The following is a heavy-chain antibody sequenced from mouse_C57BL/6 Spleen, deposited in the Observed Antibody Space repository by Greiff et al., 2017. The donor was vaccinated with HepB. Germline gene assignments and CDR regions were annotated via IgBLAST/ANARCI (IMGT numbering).Heavy chain of an antibody. V-gene: IGHV1-39*01. CDR3: AREDPGRRFAY. Sequence: VQLQQSGPELVKPGASVKISCKASGYSFTDYNVNWVKQSNGKSLEWIGVIIPNYGTTSYNQKFKGNGTFTVDQSSSTAYMQLNILTSEDTAVYFCAREDPGRRFAYWGQGSLGTVSA. J-gene: IGHJ3*01. CDR1: GYSFTDYN. CDR2: IIPNYGTT.